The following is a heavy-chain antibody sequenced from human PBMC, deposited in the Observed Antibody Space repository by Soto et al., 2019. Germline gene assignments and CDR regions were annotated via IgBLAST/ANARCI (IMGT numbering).Heavy chain of an antibody. V-gene: IGHV4-61*08. CDR3: ARVPVDTYRMYWSDT. CDR2: VYFSGST. Sequence: SETMSLTCAVSVDSINSGDYYWTWMRQAPGKGLQWVGHVYFSGSTNYNPSLKSRVTISLDTSKNQFSLKLRSVTAGDTDVYYCARVPVDTYRMYWSDTSGQGILVT. D-gene: IGHD5-18*01. J-gene: IGHJ5*02. CDR1: VDSINSGDYY.